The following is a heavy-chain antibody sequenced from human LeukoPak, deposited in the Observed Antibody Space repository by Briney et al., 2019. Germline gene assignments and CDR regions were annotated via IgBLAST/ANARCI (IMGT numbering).Heavy chain of an antibody. CDR1: GFTFSSYA. J-gene: IGHJ4*02. CDR2: ICGSGGST. Sequence: GGSLRLSCAASGFTFSSYAMSWVRQAPGKGLEWVSAICGSGGSTYYADSVKGRFTISRDNSKNTLYLQMNSLRAEDTAVYYCAKDGKGSSWVPADFDYWGQGTLVTVSS. D-gene: IGHD6-13*01. CDR3: AKDGKGSSWVPADFDY. V-gene: IGHV3-23*01.